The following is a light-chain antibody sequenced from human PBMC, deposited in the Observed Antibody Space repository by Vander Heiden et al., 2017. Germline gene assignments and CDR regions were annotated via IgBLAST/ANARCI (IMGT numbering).Light chain of an antibody. CDR2: GNA. J-gene: IGLJ2*01. CDR3: QSYDSSLSSVV. Sequence: QSVLTQPPSVSGAPGQRVTISCTGGSSNTGAGYDVHWYQQRPGTAPKLLIYGNANRPSGVPDRFSGSKSGTSASLAITRLQAEDEADYYCQSYDSSLSSVVFARGTKLTVL. CDR1: SSNTGAGYD. V-gene: IGLV1-40*01.